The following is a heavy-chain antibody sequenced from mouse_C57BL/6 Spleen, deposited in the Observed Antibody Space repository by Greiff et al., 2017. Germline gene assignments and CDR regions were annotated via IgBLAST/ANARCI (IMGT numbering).Heavy chain of an antibody. J-gene: IGHJ4*01. CDR3: TRGGSYYYGSSYGDYAMDY. D-gene: IGHD1-1*01. CDR1: GFTFSSYA. V-gene: IGHV5-9-1*02. Sequence: EVKLMESGEGLVKPGGSLKLSCAASGFTFSSYAMSWVRQTPEKRLEWVAYISSGGDYIYYADTVKGRFTISRDNARNTLYLQMSSLKSEDTAMYYCTRGGSYYYGSSYGDYAMDYWGQGTSVTVSS. CDR2: ISSGGDYI.